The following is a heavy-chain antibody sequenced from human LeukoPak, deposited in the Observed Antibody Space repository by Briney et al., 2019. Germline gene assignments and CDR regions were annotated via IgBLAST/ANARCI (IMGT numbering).Heavy chain of an antibody. CDR1: GFTFSSYS. V-gene: IGHV3-21*01. CDR2: ISSSSSYI. Sequence: GGSLRLSCAASGFTFSSYSMNWVRQAPGKGLEWVSSISSSSSYIYYADSVKGRFTISRDNAKNSLYLQMNSLRAEDTAVYYCAGCGITMVRGVIVYYYYYMDVWGKGTTVTISS. D-gene: IGHD3-10*01. J-gene: IGHJ6*03. CDR3: AGCGITMVRGVIVYYYYYMDV.